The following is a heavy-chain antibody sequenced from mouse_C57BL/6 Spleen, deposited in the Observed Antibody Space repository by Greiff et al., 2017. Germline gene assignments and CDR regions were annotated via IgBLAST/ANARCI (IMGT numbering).Heavy chain of an antibody. CDR3: ARQLRSYWYVDV. V-gene: IGHV5-17*01. Sequence: EVKLVESGGGLVKPGGSLKLSCAASGFTFSDYGMHWVRQAPEKGLEWVAYISSGSSTIYYADTVKGRFTISRDNAKNTLFLQMTSLRSEDTAMYYCARQLRSYWYVDVWGTGTTVTVSS. CDR1: GFTFSDYG. CDR2: ISSGSSTI. J-gene: IGHJ1*03. D-gene: IGHD4-1*02.